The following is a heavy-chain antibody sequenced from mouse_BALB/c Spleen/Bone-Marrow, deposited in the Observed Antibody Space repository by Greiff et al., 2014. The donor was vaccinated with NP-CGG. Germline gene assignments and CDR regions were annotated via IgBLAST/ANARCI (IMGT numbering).Heavy chain of an antibody. V-gene: IGHV14-3*02. CDR1: GFNIKDTY. Sequence: VQLKESGAELVKPGASVKLSCTASGFNIKDTYVHWVKQRPEQGLEWIGRIDPANGNTKYDPKFQGKATITADTSSNTAYLQLSSLTSEDTAVYYCASYRYGWYFDVWGAATTVTVSS. CDR2: IDPANGNT. D-gene: IGHD2-14*01. CDR3: ASYRYGWYFDV. J-gene: IGHJ1*01.